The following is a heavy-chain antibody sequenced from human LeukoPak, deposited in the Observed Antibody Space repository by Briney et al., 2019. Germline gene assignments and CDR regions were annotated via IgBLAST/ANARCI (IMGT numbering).Heavy chain of an antibody. CDR3: ARMASDYDSRGYFDY. CDR2: INQSGST. CDR1: GGSFSGYY. V-gene: IGHV4-34*01. D-gene: IGHD5-12*01. J-gene: IGHJ4*02. Sequence: PETPCLTCAVYGGSFSGYYWSWIRQPPGPGLEWFGEINQSGSTNYSPSRMSRVTISVDTSKSQFSLRLISVTAAGTAVYYCARMASDYDSRGYFDYWGQGTLVTVSS.